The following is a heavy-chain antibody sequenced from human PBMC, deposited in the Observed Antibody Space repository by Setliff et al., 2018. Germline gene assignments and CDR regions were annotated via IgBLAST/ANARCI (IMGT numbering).Heavy chain of an antibody. V-gene: IGHV5-51*01. J-gene: IGHJ6*02. CDR3: ARVGQQLVYYYYGMDV. Sequence: GASLKISCKGSGYRFSSHWIGWVRQMPGKGLEWMGIIYPGDSDTRYSPSFQGQVTISADKSISTAYLQWSSLKASDTAMYYCARVGQQLVYYYYGMDVWGQGTTGTVSS. CDR1: GYRFSSHW. D-gene: IGHD6-13*01. CDR2: IYPGDSDT.